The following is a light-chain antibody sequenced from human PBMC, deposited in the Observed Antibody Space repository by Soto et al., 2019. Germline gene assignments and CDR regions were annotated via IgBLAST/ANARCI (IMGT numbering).Light chain of an antibody. CDR1: SSNIGSNT. CDR2: SNN. V-gene: IGLV1-44*01. Sequence: QAVVTQPPSASGTPGQRVTISCSGSSSNIGSNTVNWYQQLPGTAPKLLIYSNNQRPSGVPDRFSGSNSGTSASLTISGLQSEDEADYYWAAWDDSLNGPVFGGGTKLTV. J-gene: IGLJ2*01. CDR3: AAWDDSLNGPV.